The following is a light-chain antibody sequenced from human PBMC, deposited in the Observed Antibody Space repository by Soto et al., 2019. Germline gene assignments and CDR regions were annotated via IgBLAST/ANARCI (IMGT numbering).Light chain of an antibody. J-gene: IGKJ1*01. CDR2: DAS. V-gene: IGKV3-20*01. CDR1: QRVSVY. CDR3: QQYGSSPWT. Sequence: EIVLTQSPATLSLSPGERATLFCRASQRVSVYLAWFQQKPGQAPRLLIYDASNRAAGIPARFSGSGSGTDFTLTISRLEPEDFAVYYCQQYGSSPWTFGQGTKVDIK.